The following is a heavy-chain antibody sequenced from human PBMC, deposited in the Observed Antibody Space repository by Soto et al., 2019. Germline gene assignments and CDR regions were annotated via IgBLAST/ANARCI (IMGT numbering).Heavy chain of an antibody. J-gene: IGHJ4*02. CDR1: GLTFSSYG. D-gene: IGHD6-13*01. CDR3: ARGIIAGPGRDYFDY. Sequence: GGSLRLCCAASGLTFSSYGMHWVRQAPGKGLEWVAVIRYDGTNKYYAESVKGRFTISRDNSNNTLYLQMSSLRLDDTAVYYCARGIIAGPGRDYFDYWGQGTLVTVSS. CDR2: IRYDGTNK. V-gene: IGHV3-33*01.